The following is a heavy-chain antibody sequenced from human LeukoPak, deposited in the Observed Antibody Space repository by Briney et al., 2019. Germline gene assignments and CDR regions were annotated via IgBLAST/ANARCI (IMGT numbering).Heavy chain of an antibody. Sequence: PSETLSLTCTVSGGSISSYYWSWIRQPPGKGLERIGYIYYSGSTNYNPSLKSRVTISVDTSKNQFSLKLSSVTAADTAVYYCASYYDSSGYIDYWGQGTLVTVSS. J-gene: IGHJ4*02. V-gene: IGHV4-59*08. CDR2: IYYSGST. D-gene: IGHD3-22*01. CDR3: ASYYDSSGYIDY. CDR1: GGSISSYY.